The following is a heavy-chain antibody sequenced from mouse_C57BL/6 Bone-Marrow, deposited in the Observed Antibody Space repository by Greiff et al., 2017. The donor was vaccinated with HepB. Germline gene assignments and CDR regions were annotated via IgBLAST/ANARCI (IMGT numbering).Heavy chain of an antibody. J-gene: IGHJ2*01. D-gene: IGHD1-1*01. Sequence: VQLQQSGPELVKPGASVKISCKASGYTFTDYYMNWVKQSHGKSLEWIGDINPNNGGTSYNQKFKGKATLTVDKSSSTAYMELRSLTSEDSAVYYCASPYYYGSSNFDYWGQGTTLTVSS. CDR2: INPNNGGT. CDR3: ASPYYYGSSNFDY. V-gene: IGHV1-26*01. CDR1: GYTFTDYY.